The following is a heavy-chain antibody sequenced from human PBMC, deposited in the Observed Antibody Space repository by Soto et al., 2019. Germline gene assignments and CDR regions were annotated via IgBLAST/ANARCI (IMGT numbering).Heavy chain of an antibody. D-gene: IGHD5-18*01. CDR3: ARDSSYGYGFDY. Sequence: ETLSLTCAVSGGSISSSNWWSWVRQPPGKGLEWIGEIYHSGSTNYNPSLKSRVTISVDKSKNQFSLKLSSVTAADTAVCYCARDSSYGYGFDYWGQGTLVTVSS. J-gene: IGHJ4*02. CDR2: IYHSGST. V-gene: IGHV4-4*02. CDR1: GGSISSSNW.